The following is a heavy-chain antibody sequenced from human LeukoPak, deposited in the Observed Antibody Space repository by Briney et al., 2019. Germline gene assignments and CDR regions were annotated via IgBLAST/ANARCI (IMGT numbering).Heavy chain of an antibody. CDR3: ARAPSWGDSSFNFDY. Sequence: PGGSLRLSCAASGFTFSSYSMNWVRQAPGKGLEWVSSISSSSSYIYYAYSVKGRFTISSNNAKNSLYLQMNRLRAEDTAVYYCARAPSWGDSSFNFDYWGQGTLVTVSS. D-gene: IGHD6-13*01. CDR2: ISSSSSYI. CDR1: GFTFSSYS. V-gene: IGHV3-21*01. J-gene: IGHJ4*02.